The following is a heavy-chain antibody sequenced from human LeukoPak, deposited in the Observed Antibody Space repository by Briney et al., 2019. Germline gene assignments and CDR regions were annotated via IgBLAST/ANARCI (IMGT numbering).Heavy chain of an antibody. Sequence: GGSLRLSCAASGFTFSSYAMHWVRQAPGKGLEWVAVISYDGSNKYYADSVKGRFTISRDNSKNTLYLQMNSLRAEDTAVYYCANLIVVVPAAPWGQGTLVTVSS. J-gene: IGHJ5*02. V-gene: IGHV3-30*04. CDR1: GFTFSSYA. CDR2: ISYDGSNK. D-gene: IGHD2-2*01. CDR3: ANLIVVVPAAP.